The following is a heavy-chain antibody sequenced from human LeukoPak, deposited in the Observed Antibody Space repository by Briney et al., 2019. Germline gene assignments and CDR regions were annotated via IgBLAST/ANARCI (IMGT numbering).Heavy chain of an antibody. CDR3: ARFVRQVVVAASWFDP. D-gene: IGHD2-15*01. Sequence: GGSLRLSCAASGFTFSSYWMSWVRQAPGKGLEWVVNIKQDGSEKYYVDSVKGRFTISRDNAKNSLYLQMNSLRAEDTAVYYCARFVRQVVVAASWFDPWGQGTLVTVSS. CDR1: GFTFSSYW. CDR2: IKQDGSEK. V-gene: IGHV3-7*01. J-gene: IGHJ5*02.